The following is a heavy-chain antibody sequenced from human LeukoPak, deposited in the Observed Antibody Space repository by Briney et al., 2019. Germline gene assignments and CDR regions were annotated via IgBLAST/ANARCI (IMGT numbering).Heavy chain of an antibody. J-gene: IGHJ4*02. CDR3: ARYLDGDYLY. D-gene: IGHD4-17*01. CDR2: IHYSGGT. Sequence: PSETLSLTCTVSGGSISSNSYYWGWIRQPPGKGLEWIGSIHYSGGTYDNPSLKSRVTISVDTSKNQFSLKLSSVTAADTAVYYCARYLDGDYLYWGQGTLVTVSS. CDR1: GGSISSNSYY. V-gene: IGHV4-39*07.